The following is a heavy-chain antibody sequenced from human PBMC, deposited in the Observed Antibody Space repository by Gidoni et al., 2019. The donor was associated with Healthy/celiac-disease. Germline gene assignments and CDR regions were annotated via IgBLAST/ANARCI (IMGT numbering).Heavy chain of an antibody. Sequence: QVQLQESGPGLVKPSQTMTLTCTVSGGPISSGSYYWSWIRQPDGKGLEWIGRIYTGGSTNYNPSLKSRVTISVDTSKNQVSMKVSSVTAADTAVYYCARSAMVGATTQGFDYWGQGTLVTVSS. CDR3: ARSAMVGATTQGFDY. V-gene: IGHV4-61*02. D-gene: IGHD1-26*01. CDR2: IYTGGST. CDR1: GGPISSGSYY. J-gene: IGHJ4*02.